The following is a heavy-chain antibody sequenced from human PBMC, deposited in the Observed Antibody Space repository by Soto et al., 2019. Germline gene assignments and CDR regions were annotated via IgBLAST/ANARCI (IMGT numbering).Heavy chain of an antibody. J-gene: IGHJ4*02. CDR1: GGSISSYY. V-gene: IGHV4-59*01. CDR2: IYYSGST. Sequence: TLSLTCTVSGGSISSYYWSWIRQPPGKGLEWIGYIYYSGSTNYNPSLKSRVTISVDTSKNQFSLKLSSVTAADTAVYYCARVVAAAGPLDYWGQGTLVTVSS. CDR3: ARVVAAAGPLDY. D-gene: IGHD6-13*01.